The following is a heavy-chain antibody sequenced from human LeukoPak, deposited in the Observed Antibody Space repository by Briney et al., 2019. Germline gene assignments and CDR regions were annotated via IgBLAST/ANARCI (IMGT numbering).Heavy chain of an antibody. CDR3: ANQGFSVTPAY. J-gene: IGHJ4*02. Sequence: GGSLRLSCAASGFTFSSYAMSWVRQAPGKGLEWVSAISGSGGNKYYADSVKGRFTISRDNSKNTLYLQMNSLRAEDTAVYYCANQGFSVTPAYWGQGTLVTVSS. CDR2: ISGSGGNK. V-gene: IGHV3-23*01. CDR1: GFTFSSYA. D-gene: IGHD4-11*01.